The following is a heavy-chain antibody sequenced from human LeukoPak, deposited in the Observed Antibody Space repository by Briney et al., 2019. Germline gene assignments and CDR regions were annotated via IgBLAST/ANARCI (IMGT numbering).Heavy chain of an antibody. D-gene: IGHD4-23*01. CDR2: IYSGGST. CDR1: GFTVSSNY. Sequence: GGSMRLSWAASGFTVSSNYMSWLRQAPGKGLEWVSVIYSGGSTYYADSVKGRFTISRDNSKNTLYLQMNSLRAEDTAVYYCAREGYGGNSGYWGQGTLVTVSS. V-gene: IGHV3-66*02. CDR3: AREGYGGNSGY. J-gene: IGHJ4*02.